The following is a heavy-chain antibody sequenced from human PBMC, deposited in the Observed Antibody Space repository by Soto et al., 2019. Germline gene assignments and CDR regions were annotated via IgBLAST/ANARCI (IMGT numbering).Heavy chain of an antibody. J-gene: IGHJ4*02. V-gene: IGHV3-23*01. CDR3: AKVSSSWYAGFFDL. CDR1: GFTFSSHA. D-gene: IGHD6-13*01. CDR2: LSDSGGST. Sequence: EVQLLESGGGLVQPGGSLRLSCTASGFTFSSHAMTWVLQAPGKGLEWVSGLSDSGGSTYYADSVKGRFTISRDNSMNALYLQMNTLRAEDTAVYYCAKVSSSWYAGFFDLWGQGTLVTVSS.